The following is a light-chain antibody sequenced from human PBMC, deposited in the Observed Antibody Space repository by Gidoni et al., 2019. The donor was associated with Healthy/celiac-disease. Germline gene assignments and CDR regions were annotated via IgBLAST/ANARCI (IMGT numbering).Light chain of an antibody. CDR3: QAWDSSTVV. CDR2: QDS. Sequence: SHELTQPPTVTVSPGQTASITCSGYKLGDKYACWYQQKPGQSPVLVIYQDSTRPSGIPERFSGSNSGNTATLTISGTQAMDEADYYCQAWDSSTVVFGGGTKLTVL. V-gene: IGLV3-1*01. CDR1: KLGDKY. J-gene: IGLJ2*01.